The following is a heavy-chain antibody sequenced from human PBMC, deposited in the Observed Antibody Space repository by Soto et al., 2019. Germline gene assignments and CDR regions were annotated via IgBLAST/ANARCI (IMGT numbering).Heavy chain of an antibody. CDR1: GFTFSSYA. CDR2: ISGSGGST. V-gene: IGHV3-23*01. D-gene: IGHD6-19*01. Sequence: GGSLRLSCAASGFTFSSYAMSWVRQAPGKGLEWVSDISGSGGSTYYADSVKGRFTISRDNSKNTQYLQMNSLRAEDTAVYYCAEFTHSGWSYYYYYGMDVWGQGTTVTVSS. CDR3: AEFTHSGWSYYYYYGMDV. J-gene: IGHJ6*02.